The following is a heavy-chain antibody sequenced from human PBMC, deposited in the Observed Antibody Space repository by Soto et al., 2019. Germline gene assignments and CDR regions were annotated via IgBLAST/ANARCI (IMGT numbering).Heavy chain of an antibody. V-gene: IGHV3-64D*08. CDR3: VRRARSAVVGTGPFDY. CDR2: IASGGDYT. J-gene: IGHJ4*02. D-gene: IGHD6-19*01. CDR1: GFTFSSYA. Sequence: GGSLRLSCAASGFTFSSYAMHWVRQAPGKGLEYVSAIASGGDYTYYADSVRGRFTISRDNSKNALYLQMSSLRTEDTAVYYCVRRARSAVVGTGPFDYWGQGILVTVSS.